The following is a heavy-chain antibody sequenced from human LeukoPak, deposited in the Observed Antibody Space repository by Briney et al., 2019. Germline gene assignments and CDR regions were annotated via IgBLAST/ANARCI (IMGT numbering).Heavy chain of an antibody. V-gene: IGHV4-4*07. CDR1: GGSISSYC. D-gene: IGHD3-10*01. CDR3: AGYYYGSGSYYMGNWFDP. Sequence: PSETLSLTCTVSGGSISSYCWSWIRQPAGKGLEWIGRIYTSVSTNYNPSLKSRVTMSVDTSKNQFSLKLSSVTAADTAVYYCAGYYYGSGSYYMGNWFDPWGQGTLVTVSS. J-gene: IGHJ5*02. CDR2: IYTSVST.